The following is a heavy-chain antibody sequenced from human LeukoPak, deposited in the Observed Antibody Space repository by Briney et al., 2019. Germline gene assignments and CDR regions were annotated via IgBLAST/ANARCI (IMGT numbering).Heavy chain of an antibody. CDR1: GFTFSSYG. J-gene: IGHJ4*02. CDR3: AEAGLPATVVEGGFDY. CDR2: ISYDGSNK. Sequence: PGGSLRLSCAASGFTFSSYGMHWVRQAPGKGLEWVAVISYDGSNKYYADSVKGRFTISRDNSKNTLYLQMNSLRAEDTAVYYCAEAGLPATVVEGGFDYWGQGTLVTVSS. V-gene: IGHV3-30*18. D-gene: IGHD4-17*01.